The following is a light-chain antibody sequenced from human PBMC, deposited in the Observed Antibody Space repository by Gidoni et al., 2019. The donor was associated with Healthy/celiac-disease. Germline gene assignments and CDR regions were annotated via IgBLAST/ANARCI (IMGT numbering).Light chain of an antibody. Sequence: EIVLTQSPATLSLSPGERATLSCRASQSVSSYLAWYQQKPGQAPRLLIYDASNRATGIPARFSVSGSGTDFTLTISSLEPEDFAVYYCQQRSNWLLTFXGXTKVEIE. J-gene: IGKJ4*01. CDR2: DAS. V-gene: IGKV3-11*01. CDR1: QSVSSY. CDR3: QQRSNWLLT.